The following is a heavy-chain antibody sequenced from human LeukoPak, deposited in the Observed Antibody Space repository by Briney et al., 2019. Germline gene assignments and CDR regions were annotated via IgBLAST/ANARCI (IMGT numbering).Heavy chain of an antibody. CDR2: IYYSGST. J-gene: IGHJ5*02. D-gene: IGHD3-10*01. CDR1: GGSISSGGYY. V-gene: IGHV4-30-4*08. CDR3: ARGVRVWFDP. Sequence: PSEALSLTCTVSGGSISSGGYYWSWIRQHPGKGLEWIGYIYYSGSTYYNPSLKSRVTISVDTSKNQFSLKLSSVTAADTAVYYCARGVRVWFDPWGQGTLVTVSS.